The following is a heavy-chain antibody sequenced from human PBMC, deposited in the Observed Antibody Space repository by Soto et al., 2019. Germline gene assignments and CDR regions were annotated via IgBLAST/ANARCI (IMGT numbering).Heavy chain of an antibody. Sequence: GESLKISCAASGYSFTNYWISWVRQIPGKGPEWMGIIYHSDSNTRYSPSFQGQVTISADKSISTAYLQRSSLKASDTAMYYCARSREYSGYDYVHYWGQGTLVTVSS. D-gene: IGHD5-12*01. CDR2: IYHSDSNT. V-gene: IGHV5-51*01. CDR3: ARSREYSGYDYVHY. CDR1: GYSFTNYW. J-gene: IGHJ4*02.